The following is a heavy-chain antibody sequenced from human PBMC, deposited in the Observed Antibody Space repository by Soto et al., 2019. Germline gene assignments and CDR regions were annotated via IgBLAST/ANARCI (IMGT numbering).Heavy chain of an antibody. D-gene: IGHD6-13*01. CDR1: GGSFSGYY. CDR2: INHSGST. J-gene: IGHJ4*02. CDR3: ARLSSSWPDY. V-gene: IGHV4-34*09. Sequence: SETLSLTCAVYGGSFSGYYLSWIRQPPGKGLEWIGEINHSGSTNYNPSLKSRVTISVDTSKNQFSLKLSSVTAADTAVYYCARLSSSWPDYWGQGTLVTVSS.